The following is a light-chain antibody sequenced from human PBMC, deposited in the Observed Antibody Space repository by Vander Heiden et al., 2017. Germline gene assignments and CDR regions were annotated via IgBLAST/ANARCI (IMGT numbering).Light chain of an antibody. J-gene: IGLJ2*01. CDR3: NSNTSSSSVV. CDR2: DVS. V-gene: IGLV2-14*01. Sequence: SALTQPAAVSGSPGQTNTTSCTGTRSDVGGYNYVSCYQQHPGNAPKLMIYDVSNRPSGVCNRFSGSKSGNTATLTISGRGAGDGADYYCNSNTSSSSVVFGGGTKLTVL. CDR1: RSDVGGYNY.